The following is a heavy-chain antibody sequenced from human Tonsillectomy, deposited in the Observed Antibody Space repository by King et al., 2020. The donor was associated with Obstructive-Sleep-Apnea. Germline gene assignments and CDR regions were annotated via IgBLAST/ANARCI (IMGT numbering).Heavy chain of an antibody. V-gene: IGHV3-23*04. CDR1: GFTFRNYA. CDR2: LTGSGDTT. Sequence: VQLVESGGGLVEPGKSLRLSCAASGFTFRNYAMSWVRQAPGKGLEWVSALTGSGDTTYYADSVKGRFTISRDNSREWLYLEMNSPTVQDTAVYYFGRRSGISYGYFDFWGQGILVTVSS. D-gene: IGHD3-16*01. CDR3: GRRSGISYGYFDF. J-gene: IGHJ4*02.